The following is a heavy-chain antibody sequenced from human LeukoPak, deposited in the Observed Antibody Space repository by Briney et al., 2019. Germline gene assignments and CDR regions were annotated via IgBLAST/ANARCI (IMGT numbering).Heavy chain of an antibody. CDR2: EDGGP. D-gene: IGHD3-16*02. CDR3: VSIDLDS. J-gene: IGHJ4*02. CDR1: GYTLAELS. V-gene: IGHV1-24*01. Sequence: ASVKVSCKVSGYTLAELSIHWVRQAPGKGLEWMGGEDGGPVYAQKFQGRVTMTEDTSTDTAYMDVSSLRSEDTAVYYCVSIDLDSWGQGTLVTVSS.